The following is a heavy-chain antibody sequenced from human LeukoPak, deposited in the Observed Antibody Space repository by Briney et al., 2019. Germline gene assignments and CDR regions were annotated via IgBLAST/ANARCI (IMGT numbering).Heavy chain of an antibody. Sequence: QPGGSLRLSCAASGFSFSSYAMSWVRQAPGKGLEWVSAISGSGGSTYYADSVKGRFTISRDNSKNTLYLQMNSLRAEDTAVFYCGRNYYDSSGPRGGFDYWGQGTLVTVSS. CDR2: ISGSGGST. CDR3: GRNYYDSSGPRGGFDY. CDR1: GFSFSSYA. J-gene: IGHJ4*02. V-gene: IGHV3-23*01. D-gene: IGHD3-22*01.